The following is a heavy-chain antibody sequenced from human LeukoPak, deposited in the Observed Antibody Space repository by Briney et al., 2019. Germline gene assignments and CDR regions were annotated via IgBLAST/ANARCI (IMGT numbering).Heavy chain of an antibody. V-gene: IGHV3-74*01. D-gene: IGHD6-19*01. J-gene: IGHJ4*02. CDR1: GFTFSSYA. CDR2: INPDGTTT. Sequence: GGSLRLSCAASGFTFSSYAMSWVRQAPGKGLVWVSRINPDGTTTSCADSVKGRFTISRDNVKDTVYLQMNSLRAEDTAVYYCARVSIGWYSFDYWGQGTLVTVSS. CDR3: ARVSIGWYSFDY.